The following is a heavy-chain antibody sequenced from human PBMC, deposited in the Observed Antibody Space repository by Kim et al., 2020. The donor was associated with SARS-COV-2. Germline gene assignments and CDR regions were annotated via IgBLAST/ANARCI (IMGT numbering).Heavy chain of an antibody. CDR3: AKTVGEYNYYYGLDA. V-gene: IGHV3-23*01. Sequence: GGSLRLSCDASGFTFMNYAMTWVRQAPGKGLEWVAAISCSGGSTDYVDSVKCRFTISRDTSKEIVYLEMSSLRAEDTAVYFCAKTVGEYNYYYGLDARG. CDR2: ISCSGGST. J-gene: IGHJ6*02. D-gene: IGHD3-10*01. CDR1: GFTFMNYA.